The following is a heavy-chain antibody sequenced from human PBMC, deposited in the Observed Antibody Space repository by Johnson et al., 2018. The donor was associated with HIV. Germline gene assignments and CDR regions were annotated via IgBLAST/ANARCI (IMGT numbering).Heavy chain of an antibody. V-gene: IGHV3-11*04. CDR2: ISSSGTTI. J-gene: IGHJ3*02. CDR3: ARYSSSSRDTFDI. D-gene: IGHD6-13*01. Sequence: QMQLAESGGGLVKPGGSLRLSCVASGFTFSDYYMSWIRQAPGKGLEWVSYISSSGTTIYYADSVKGRFTIARDNAKNSLYLQMNRLIAEDTAVYYCARYSSSSRDTFDIWGQGTMVTVSS. CDR1: GFTFSDYY.